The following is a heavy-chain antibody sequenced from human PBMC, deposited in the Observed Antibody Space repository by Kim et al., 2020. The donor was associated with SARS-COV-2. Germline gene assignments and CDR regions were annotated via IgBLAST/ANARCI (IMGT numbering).Heavy chain of an antibody. D-gene: IGHD3-10*01. Sequence: YYAEPVKGGFTISRDNSTNTLYLRMNSLRAEDTAVYYCATGGPRYYGMDVWGQGTTVTVSS. CDR3: ATGGPRYYGMDV. V-gene: IGHV3-23*03. J-gene: IGHJ6*02.